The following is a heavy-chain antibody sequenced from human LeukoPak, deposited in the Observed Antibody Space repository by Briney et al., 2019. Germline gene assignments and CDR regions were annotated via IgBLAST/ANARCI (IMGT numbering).Heavy chain of an antibody. V-gene: IGHV1-3*01. CDR2: INAGNDNT. J-gene: IGHJ5*02. CDR1: GYTFGSYG. D-gene: IGHD3-10*01. Sequence: GASVEVSCKASGYTFGSYGIQWPRQAPGQWLEWMGWINAGNDNTKYSQKFQGRVTITRDTPASTVYMELSSLRSEDTAVYYCARANYGSGTRWLDPWGQGTLVIVSS. CDR3: ARANYGSGTRWLDP.